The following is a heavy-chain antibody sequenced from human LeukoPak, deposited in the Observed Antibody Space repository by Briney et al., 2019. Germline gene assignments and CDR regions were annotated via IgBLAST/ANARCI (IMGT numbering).Heavy chain of an antibody. J-gene: IGHJ4*02. Sequence: GESLKISCKGPGYSFTSYWIGWVRQMPGKGLEWMGIIYPGDSDTRYSPSFQGQVTISADKSISTAYLQWSSLKASDTAMYYCARLVYYDFWSGYYGDYWGQGTLVTVSS. CDR1: GYSFTSYW. D-gene: IGHD3-3*01. V-gene: IGHV5-51*01. CDR3: ARLVYYDFWSGYYGDY. CDR2: IYPGDSDT.